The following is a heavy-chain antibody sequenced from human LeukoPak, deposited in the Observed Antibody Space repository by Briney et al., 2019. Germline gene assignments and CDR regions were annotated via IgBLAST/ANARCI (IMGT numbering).Heavy chain of an antibody. CDR2: ISSSSSYI. Sequence: GGSLRLSCAASGFTFSSYSMNWVRQAPGKGLEWVSSISSSSSYIYYADSVKGRFTISRDNAKNSLYLQMNSLRAEDTAVYYCARDLRYSYGLDYWGQGTLVTVSS. V-gene: IGHV3-21*01. J-gene: IGHJ4*02. D-gene: IGHD5-18*01. CDR1: GFTFSSYS. CDR3: ARDLRYSYGLDY.